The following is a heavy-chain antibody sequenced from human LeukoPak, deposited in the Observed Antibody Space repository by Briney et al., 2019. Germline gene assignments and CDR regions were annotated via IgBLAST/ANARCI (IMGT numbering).Heavy chain of an antibody. CDR1: GFTFSSYA. CDR3: SKRSSGGWSDY. D-gene: IGHD6-19*01. Sequence: GGSLRLSCAASGFTFSSYAMSWVRQAPGKGLEWVSLISGSGGSTYYADSVKGRFTISRDNSKNTLYLQMNSLRAEDTAVYYCSKRSSGGWSDYWGQGTLVTVSS. J-gene: IGHJ4*02. V-gene: IGHV3-23*01. CDR2: ISGSGGST.